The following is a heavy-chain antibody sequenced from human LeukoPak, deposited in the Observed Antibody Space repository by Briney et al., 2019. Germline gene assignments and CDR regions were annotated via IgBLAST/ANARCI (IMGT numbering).Heavy chain of an antibody. Sequence: GGSLRLSGAASELTSISYKRFGSRQAQGRGRGWVSYIDGHGSIIHYADYVRDRFTISRDNAKNSVYLQMNSLGAEDTAVYYCARDTPGVIITPDYCGQGTLVTVSS. D-gene: IGHD3-22*01. J-gene: IGHJ4*02. CDR3: ARDTPGVIITPDY. V-gene: IGHV3-48*03. CDR1: ELTSISYK. CDR2: IDGHGSII.